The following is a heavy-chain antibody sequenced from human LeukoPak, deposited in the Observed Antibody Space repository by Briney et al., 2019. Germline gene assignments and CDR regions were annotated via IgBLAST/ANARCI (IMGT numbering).Heavy chain of an antibody. V-gene: IGHV3-9*03. D-gene: IGHD6-19*01. CDR2: ISWNSGSI. CDR1: GFTFDDYA. Sequence: GGSLRLSCAASGFTFDDYAMHWVRQAPGKGLEWVSGISWNSGSIGYADSVKGRFTISRDNAKNSLYLQMNSLRAEDMALYYCAKDSSGIAVAGNWFDPWGQGTLVTVSS. J-gene: IGHJ5*02. CDR3: AKDSSGIAVAGNWFDP.